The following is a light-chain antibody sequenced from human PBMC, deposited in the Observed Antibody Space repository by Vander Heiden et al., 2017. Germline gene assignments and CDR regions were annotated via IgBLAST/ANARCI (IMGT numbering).Light chain of an antibody. V-gene: IGKV1-33*01. Sequence: DIQMTQSPSSLAASVGDRVTSTCQASQDISNYLNWYQQKPGKAPKLLIYDASNLETGVPSRFSGSGPGTDFTFTISSRQPEEIATYYCQQHDNLPPGGFGHGTKVDIK. CDR1: QDISNY. J-gene: IGKJ3*01. CDR3: QQHDNLPPGG. CDR2: DAS.